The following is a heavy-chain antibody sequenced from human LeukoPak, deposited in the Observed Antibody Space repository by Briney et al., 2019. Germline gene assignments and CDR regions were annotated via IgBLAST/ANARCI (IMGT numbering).Heavy chain of an antibody. CDR1: GGSISSGGYY. V-gene: IGHV4-31*03. CDR3: ARDSIAAAALDAFDI. Sequence: PSQTLSLTCTVSGGSISSGGYYWTCIRQHPGKGLECIGYIDYSGSTYYNPSLKSRVTISVDTSKNQFSLKLTSVTAADTAVYYCARDSIAAAALDAFDIWGQGTMVTVSS. CDR2: IDYSGST. D-gene: IGHD6-13*01. J-gene: IGHJ3*02.